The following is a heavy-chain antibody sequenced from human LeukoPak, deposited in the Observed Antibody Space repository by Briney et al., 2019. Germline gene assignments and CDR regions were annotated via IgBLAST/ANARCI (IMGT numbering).Heavy chain of an antibody. V-gene: IGHV1-3*01. CDR2: INAGNGNT. CDR3: ATHEVAGSYYFDY. D-gene: IGHD6-19*01. Sequence: ASVKVSCKASGYTFTSHAMQWVRQAPGQRPEWMGWINAGNGNTKYSQKFQGRVTITRDTYASTAYMELSSLRSEDTAVYYCATHEVAGSYYFDYWGQGTLVTV. J-gene: IGHJ4*02. CDR1: GYTFTSHA.